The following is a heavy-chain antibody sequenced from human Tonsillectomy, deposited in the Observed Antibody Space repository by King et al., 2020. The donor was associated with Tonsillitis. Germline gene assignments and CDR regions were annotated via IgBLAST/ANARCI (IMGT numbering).Heavy chain of an antibody. CDR2: IHPTDSDT. D-gene: IGHD3-22*01. CDR1: GYSLTSYW. Sequence: QLVQSGAEVKKPGESLKISCKGSGYSLTSYWIGWVRQLPGKGLEWMGVIHPTDSDTRYSPSFQGQVTISADKSISTAYLQWSSLKASDTAMYYCARLDRDKYDSSGYKTSYFYGMDVWGQGTTVTVSS. CDR3: ARLDRDKYDSSGYKTSYFYGMDV. V-gene: IGHV5-51*01. J-gene: IGHJ6*02.